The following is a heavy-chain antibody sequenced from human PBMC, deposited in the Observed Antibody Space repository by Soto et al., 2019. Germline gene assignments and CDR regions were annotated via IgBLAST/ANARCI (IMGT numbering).Heavy chain of an antibody. CDR2: TCYRSKWYN. CDR3: ARGLDEYCSGGSCYSDAFDI. CDR1: GDSVSSNSAA. Sequence: QSQTLSLTCAISGDSVSSNSAAWNWIRQSPSRGLEWLGRTCYRSKWYNDYAVSVKSRITINPDTSKNQFSLQLNSVTPEDTAVYYCARGLDEYCSGGSCYSDAFDIWGQGTMVTVSS. V-gene: IGHV6-1*01. D-gene: IGHD2-15*01. J-gene: IGHJ3*02.